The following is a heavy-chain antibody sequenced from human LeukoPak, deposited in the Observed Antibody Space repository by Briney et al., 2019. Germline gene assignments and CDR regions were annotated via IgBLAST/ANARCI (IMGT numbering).Heavy chain of an antibody. CDR3: ARDKKSGESSEIDY. CDR1: GFTFSNYW. V-gene: IGHV3-74*03. J-gene: IGHJ4*02. CDR2: INRDGSTT. Sequence: GGSLRLSCAASGFTFSNYWVHWVRQAPGKGLVWVSRINRDGSTTKYADSVKGRFTVSRDNAKSTVNLQMNSLRAEDTAVYYCARDKKSGESSEIDYWGQGTLVTVSS. D-gene: IGHD3-10*01.